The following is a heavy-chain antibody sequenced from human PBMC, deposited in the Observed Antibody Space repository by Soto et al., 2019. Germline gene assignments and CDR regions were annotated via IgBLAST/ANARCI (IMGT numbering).Heavy chain of an antibody. CDR2: IYDNGIT. Sequence: SETLSLTCSVPGRSITSYYWSWVRQPPGKGLEWIGYIYDNGITSQNPSLKSRVTMSADTSQNQFSLKLTSVTGADTAVYYCARTYDSNGYANEFDSWGQGILVTVYS. CDR3: ARTYDSNGYANEFDS. D-gene: IGHD3-22*01. CDR1: GRSITSYY. V-gene: IGHV4-59*12. J-gene: IGHJ4*02.